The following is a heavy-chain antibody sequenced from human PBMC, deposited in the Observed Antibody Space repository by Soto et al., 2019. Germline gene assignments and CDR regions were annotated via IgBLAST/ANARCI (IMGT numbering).Heavy chain of an antibody. CDR1: GFTFSTYW. D-gene: IGHD2-15*01. V-gene: IGHV3-74*01. J-gene: IGHJ4*02. CDR3: ARGGWCSGHNCPFDY. CDR2: IDGDGSTT. Sequence: EVQLVESGGGLVQPGGSLRLSCAVSGFTFSTYWMHWVRQAPGKGLVWVSRIDGDGSTTNYADSVKGRFTVSRDNAKNTMYLQMNSLRDEDTAVYYYARGGWCSGHNCPFDYWGQGILVPVSS.